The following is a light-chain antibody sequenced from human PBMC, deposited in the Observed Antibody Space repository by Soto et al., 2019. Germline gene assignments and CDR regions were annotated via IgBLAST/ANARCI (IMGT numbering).Light chain of an antibody. V-gene: IGKV3-20*01. CDR3: LQCNTSPYP. CDR2: GAS. J-gene: IGKJ2*01. Sequence: EIVLTQSPGTLSLSPGERVTLSCRASQSVSSNRISWYQLKPGQAPRLLIYGASNRAAGIPDRFSGSGSESDFTLTISRLEPEDFAVYYCLQCNTSPYPFGQGAKLEIK. CDR1: QSVSSNR.